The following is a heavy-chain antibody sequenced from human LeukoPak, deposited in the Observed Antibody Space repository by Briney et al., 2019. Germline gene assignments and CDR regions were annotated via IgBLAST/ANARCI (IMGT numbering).Heavy chain of an antibody. D-gene: IGHD6-13*01. CDR2: IYYTGST. CDR1: GGSISITDYY. J-gene: IGHJ3*02. CDR3: ARHSGYSNTWHGKGAFDI. Sequence: SSETLSLTCTVSGGSISITDYYWGWVRQTPGKGLERVGDIYYTGSTSYNPSLKSRVTISADTSKNQFSLKLTSVTAADTSIYYCARHSGYSNTWHGKGAFDIWGQGTMVTVSS. V-gene: IGHV4-39*01.